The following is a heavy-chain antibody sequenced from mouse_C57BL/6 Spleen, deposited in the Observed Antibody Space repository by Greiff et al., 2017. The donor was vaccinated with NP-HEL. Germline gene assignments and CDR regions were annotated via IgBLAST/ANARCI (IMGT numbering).Heavy chain of an antibody. J-gene: IGHJ2*01. V-gene: IGHV1-63*01. CDR3: SSEEGSNSYYFDY. CDR2: IYPGGGYT. Sequence: VQLQQSGAELVRPGTSVKMSCKASGYTFTNYWIGWAKQRPGHGLEWIGDIYPGGGYTNYNENFKGKATLTADKYSRTAYMQFSILTSEDSAIYYWSSEEGSNSYYFDYWGQGTTLTVSS. D-gene: IGHD4-1*01. CDR1: GYTFTNYW.